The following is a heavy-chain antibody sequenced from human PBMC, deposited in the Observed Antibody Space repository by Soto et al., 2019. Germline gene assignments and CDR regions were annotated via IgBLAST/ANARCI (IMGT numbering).Heavy chain of an antibody. D-gene: IGHD3-16*01. J-gene: IGHJ4*02. CDR2: ISGSGGST. Sequence: GGSLRLSCVASEVTFSSYAMSWVRQAPGKGLEWVSAISGSGGSTYYADSVKGRFTISRDNSKNTLYLQMNSLRAEDTAVYYCAKVGLDRNRPTYFDYWGQGTLVTVSS. CDR3: AKVGLDRNRPTYFDY. CDR1: EVTFSSYA. V-gene: IGHV3-23*01.